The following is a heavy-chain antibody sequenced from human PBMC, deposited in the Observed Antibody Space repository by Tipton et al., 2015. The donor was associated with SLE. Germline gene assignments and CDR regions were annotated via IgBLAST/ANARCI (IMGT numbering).Heavy chain of an antibody. J-gene: IGHJ4*02. CDR1: GGSIRSSSYY. V-gene: IGHV4-39*07. CDR3: ARSMLTTKRVFDY. Sequence: TLSLTCTVSGGSIRSSSYYWGWIRQSPGKGLEWIGFTFSSAITYYNPSLRSRSTISIDTSKNQFSLHLTSVTAADTAVYYCARSMLTTKRVFDYWGQGTLVTVSS. CDR2: TFSSAIT. D-gene: IGHD3-16*01.